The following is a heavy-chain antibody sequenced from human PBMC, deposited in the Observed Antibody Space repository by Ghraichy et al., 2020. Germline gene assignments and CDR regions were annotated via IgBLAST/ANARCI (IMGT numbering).Heavy chain of an antibody. J-gene: IGHJ4*02. V-gene: IGHV3-23*01. CDR1: GFTFSSYA. CDR2: ISGSGGST. CDR3: AKDYYDLPFDY. D-gene: IGHD3-22*01. Sequence: GESLNISCAASGFTFSSYAISWVRQAPGKGLEWVSAISGSGGSTYYADSVKGRFTISRDNSKNTLYLQMNSLRAEDTAVYYCAKDYYDLPFDYWGQGTLVTVSS.